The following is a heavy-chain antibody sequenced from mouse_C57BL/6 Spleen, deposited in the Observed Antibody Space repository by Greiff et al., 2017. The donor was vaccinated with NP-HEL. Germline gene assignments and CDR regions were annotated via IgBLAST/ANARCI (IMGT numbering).Heavy chain of an antibody. Sequence: VQLKESGPGLVKPSQSLSLTCSVTGYSITSGYYWNWIRQFPGNKLEWMGYISYDGSNNYNPSLKNRISITRDTSKNQFFLKLNSVTTEDTATYYCATYYYGSRRYFDVWGTGTTVTVSS. D-gene: IGHD1-1*01. CDR1: GYSITSGYY. J-gene: IGHJ1*03. CDR2: ISYDGSN. CDR3: ATYYYGSRRYFDV. V-gene: IGHV3-6*01.